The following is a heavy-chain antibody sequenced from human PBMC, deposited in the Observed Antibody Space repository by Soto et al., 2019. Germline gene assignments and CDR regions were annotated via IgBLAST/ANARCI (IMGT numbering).Heavy chain of an antibody. J-gene: IGHJ5*02. D-gene: IGHD2-21*02. Sequence: PSETLSLTCTVSGGSISSGYYCWSWLRPPPEKGLEWIGYIYYSGSTYYNPSLKSRVTISVDTSKNQFSLKLSSVTAADTAVYYCARVRSCGGDCYPPDWGFDPWGQGTPVTVSS. V-gene: IGHV4-30-4*01. CDR1: GGSISSGYYC. CDR2: IYYSGST. CDR3: ARVRSCGGDCYPPDWGFDP.